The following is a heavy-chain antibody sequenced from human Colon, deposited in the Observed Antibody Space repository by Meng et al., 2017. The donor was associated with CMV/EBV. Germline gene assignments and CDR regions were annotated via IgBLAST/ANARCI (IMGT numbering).Heavy chain of an antibody. CDR1: GCSISTFY. J-gene: IGHJ4*02. D-gene: IGHD3/OR15-3a*01. CDR3: ARRSPPQNFGGLGGHYFDY. V-gene: IGHV4-59*01. CDR2: IYYSGS. Sequence: SCTVSGCSISTFYWSWIRQSPGKVLEWVGDIYYSGSNYNPSLKSRVTMSLDKSKNRFSLSLRSVTAADTAVYFCARRSPPQNFGGLGGHYFDYWGQGTEVTVSS.